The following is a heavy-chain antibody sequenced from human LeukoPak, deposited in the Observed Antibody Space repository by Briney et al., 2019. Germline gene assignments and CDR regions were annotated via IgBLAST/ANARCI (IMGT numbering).Heavy chain of an antibody. CDR3: ARVSGYGLRGDYYSYMDV. J-gene: IGHJ6*03. V-gene: IGHV1-8*02. CDR2: MNPNSGNT. CDR1: GYTFTGYY. D-gene: IGHD5-18*01. Sequence: ASVKVSCKASGYTFTGYYMHWVRQAPGQGLEWMGWMNPNSGNTGYAQKFRGRVTMTRDTSMSTAYMELSTLRSEDTAVYYCARVSGYGLRGDYYSYMDVWGKGTTVTISS.